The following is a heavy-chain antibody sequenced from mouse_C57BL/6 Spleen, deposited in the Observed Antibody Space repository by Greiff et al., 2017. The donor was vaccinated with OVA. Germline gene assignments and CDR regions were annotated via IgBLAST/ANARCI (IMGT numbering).Heavy chain of an antibody. CDR1: GYEFSSSW. CDR2: IYPGDGDT. D-gene: IGHD1-1*01. V-gene: IGHV1-82*01. CDR3: ARGGSSYVGWFAY. Sequence: QVQLKESGPELVKPGASVKISCKASGYEFSSSWMNWVKQRPGKGLEWIGRIYPGDGDTNYNGKFKGKATLTADKSSSTAYMQLSSLTSEDSAVYFCARGGSSYVGWFAYWGQGTLVTVYA. J-gene: IGHJ3*01.